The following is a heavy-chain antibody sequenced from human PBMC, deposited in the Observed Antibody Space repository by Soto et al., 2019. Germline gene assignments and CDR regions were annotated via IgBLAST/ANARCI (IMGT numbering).Heavy chain of an antibody. V-gene: IGHV3-30*03. CDR2: ISYDGSNK. D-gene: IGHD1-26*01. Sequence: QVQLVESGGGVVQPGRSLRLSCAASGFTFSSYGMHWVRQAPGKGLEWVAVISYDGSNKYYADSVKGRFTISRDNSKNTLYLQMNSLRAEDTAVYYCALLGGATSFDYWCQGTLVTVSS. CDR3: ALLGGATSFDY. J-gene: IGHJ4*02. CDR1: GFTFSSYG.